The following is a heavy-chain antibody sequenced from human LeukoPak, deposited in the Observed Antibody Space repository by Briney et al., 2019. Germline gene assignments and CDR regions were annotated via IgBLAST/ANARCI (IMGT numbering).Heavy chain of an antibody. CDR3: ARSYLGGQLANHDAFDI. Sequence: PGGSLRLSCAASGFTVSSNYMSWVRQAPGKGLEWVSVIYSGGSTYYADSVKGRFTISRDNSKNTLYLQMNSLRAEDTAVYYCARSYLGGQLANHDAFDIWGQGTMVTVSS. V-gene: IGHV3-66*01. CDR2: IYSGGST. J-gene: IGHJ3*02. CDR1: GFTVSSNY. D-gene: IGHD2-2*01.